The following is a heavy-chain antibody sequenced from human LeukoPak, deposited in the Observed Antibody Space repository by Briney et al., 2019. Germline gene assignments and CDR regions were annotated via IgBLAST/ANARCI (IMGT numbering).Heavy chain of an antibody. Sequence: PGGSLRLSCAASGFTFSSYAMRWVRQAPGKGLEWVSAISGSGGSTYYADSVKGRFTISRDNSKNTLYLQMNSLRAEDTAVYYCAKEGSITMIVVVISAFDIWGQGTMVTVSS. CDR3: AKEGSITMIVVVISAFDI. D-gene: IGHD3-22*01. V-gene: IGHV3-23*01. CDR1: GFTFSSYA. CDR2: ISGSGGST. J-gene: IGHJ3*02.